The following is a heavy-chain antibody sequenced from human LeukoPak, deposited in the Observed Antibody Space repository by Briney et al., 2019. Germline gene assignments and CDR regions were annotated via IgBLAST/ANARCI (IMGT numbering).Heavy chain of an antibody. V-gene: IGHV4-39*01. CDR2: VFYRGTT. Sequence: PSETLTLTCTVSGGSIGSGTHYWGWVRQPPGKGREWIGSVFYRGTTFYSPSLKSRVTVSIDTSKNQFSLKLNSVTAADTAVYYCARHDYDLLTGYTINWFDPWGQGTLVTVSS. CDR3: ARHDYDLLTGYTINWFDP. CDR1: GGSIGSGTHY. D-gene: IGHD3-9*01. J-gene: IGHJ5*02.